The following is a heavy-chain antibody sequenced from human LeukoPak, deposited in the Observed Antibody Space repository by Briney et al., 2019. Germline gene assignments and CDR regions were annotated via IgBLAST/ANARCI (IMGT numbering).Heavy chain of an antibody. D-gene: IGHD1-26*01. V-gene: IGHV3-7*01. J-gene: IGHJ4*02. Sequence: GGSLRLSCAASGFTFSNYWMNWVRQAPGKGLEWVASIEDDGDQKNYGDSVKGRFTISRDNAENSLYLQMNILRVEDTAVYYCARDIPRGSTHLDYWGQGTLVTVSA. CDR2: IEDDGDQK. CDR1: GFTFSNYW. CDR3: ARDIPRGSTHLDY.